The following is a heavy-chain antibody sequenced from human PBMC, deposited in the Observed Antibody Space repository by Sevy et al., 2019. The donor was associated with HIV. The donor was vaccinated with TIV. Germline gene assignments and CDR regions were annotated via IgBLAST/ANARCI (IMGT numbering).Heavy chain of an antibody. CDR3: ARVALGFGELFRAHFDY. Sequence: GGSLRLSCAASGFTFSSHWMSWVRQAPGKGLEWVANIKQDGSEKYYVDSVKGRFTIPRDNAKNSLYLQMNSLRAEDTTVYYCARVALGFGELFRAHFDYWGQGTLVTVSS. V-gene: IGHV3-7*01. CDR2: IKQDGSEK. CDR1: GFTFSSHW. D-gene: IGHD3-10*01. J-gene: IGHJ4*02.